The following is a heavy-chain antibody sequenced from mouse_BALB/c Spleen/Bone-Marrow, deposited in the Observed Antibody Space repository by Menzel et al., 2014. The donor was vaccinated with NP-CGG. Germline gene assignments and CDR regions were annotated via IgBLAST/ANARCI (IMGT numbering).Heavy chain of an antibody. J-gene: IGHJ2*01. Sequence: QVQLQQSGAELVKPGASVKLSCKASGYTFTSYWMHWVKQRPGQGLEWIGEIDPGTGRTDYNKKFKSRATLTVDKSSSPAYMHLSSLTSEDSAVYYCARINGYDYWGQGTTLTVSS. CDR3: ARINGYDY. D-gene: IGHD2-2*01. CDR2: IDPGTGRT. V-gene: IGHV1S81*02. CDR1: GYTFTSYW.